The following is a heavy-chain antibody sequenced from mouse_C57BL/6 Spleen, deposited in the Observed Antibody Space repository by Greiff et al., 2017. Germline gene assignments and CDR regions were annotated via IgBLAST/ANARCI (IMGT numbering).Heavy chain of an antibody. CDR3: EGEDRGAAY. J-gene: IGHJ3*01. CDR2: IDPADSYT. Sequence: QVQLQQPGAELVRPGTSVKLSCKASGYTFTSYWMPWVKQRPGQGLEWIGVIDPADSYTNYNQKFKGKDTLTVDTSSSTADMQLNSLTSEDSAVYEYEGEDRGAAYWGKGTLVTVSA. CDR1: GYTFTSYW. V-gene: IGHV1-59*01. D-gene: IGHD3-3*01.